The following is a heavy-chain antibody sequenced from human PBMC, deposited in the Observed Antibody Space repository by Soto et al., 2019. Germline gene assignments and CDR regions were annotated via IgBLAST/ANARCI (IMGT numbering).Heavy chain of an antibody. CDR1: CGSISSGGYS. CDR2: IYHSGST. V-gene: IGHV4-30-2*01. D-gene: IGHD6-6*01. CDR3: ARGGAAPPPGGMDV. Sequence: SETLSLTCAVSCGSISSGGYSWSWIRQPPGKGLEWIGYIYHSGSTYYNPSLKSRVTIPVDRSKNQFSLKLCSVTAADTAVYYCARGGAAPPPGGMDVWGQGTTVTVSS. J-gene: IGHJ6*02.